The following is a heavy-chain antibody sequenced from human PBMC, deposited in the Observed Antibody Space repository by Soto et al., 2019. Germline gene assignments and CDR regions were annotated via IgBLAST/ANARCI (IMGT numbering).Heavy chain of an antibody. CDR2: IYYDGTA. D-gene: IGHD2-2*01. CDR3: ARATIVLVPAAMVSHWFDP. CDR1: GGSFSPNY. Sequence: PSETLSLTCTVSGGSFSPNYWSWIRQPPGKGLEWVGDIYYDGTARHNPSLKSRVTISLETSKNQFSLKLSSVTAADTAVYYCARATIVLVPAAMVSHWFDPWGQGTLVTVSS. V-gene: IGHV4-59*08. J-gene: IGHJ5*02.